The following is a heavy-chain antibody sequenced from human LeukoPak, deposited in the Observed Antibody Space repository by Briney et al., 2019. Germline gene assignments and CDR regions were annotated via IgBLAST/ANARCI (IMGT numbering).Heavy chain of an antibody. Sequence: GESLKISCKASGYSFTTYWIGWVRQMPGKGLEWMGIIYPGASDTRYSPSFQGQVTISADQSINTAYLQWSSLKSSDTAIYYCARHGSGFYNYFDSWGQGTMVTVSS. J-gene: IGHJ4*02. CDR3: ARHGSGFYNYFDS. V-gene: IGHV5-51*01. D-gene: IGHD6-25*01. CDR2: IYPGASDT. CDR1: GYSFTTYW.